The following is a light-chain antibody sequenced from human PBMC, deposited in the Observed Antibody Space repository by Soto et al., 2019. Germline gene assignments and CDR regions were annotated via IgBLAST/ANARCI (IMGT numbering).Light chain of an antibody. CDR3: QQLNDYPLT. V-gene: IGKV1-9*01. CDR1: QDISGY. J-gene: IGKJ3*01. Sequence: DIQLTQSPSFLSASVGDRVTITCRASQDISGYLGWYQQKPGRAPELLIYGASSLQSGVPSRFSGSGSGTESTLTISSLQPEDFATYYCQQLNDYPLTFGPGTKVDIK. CDR2: GAS.